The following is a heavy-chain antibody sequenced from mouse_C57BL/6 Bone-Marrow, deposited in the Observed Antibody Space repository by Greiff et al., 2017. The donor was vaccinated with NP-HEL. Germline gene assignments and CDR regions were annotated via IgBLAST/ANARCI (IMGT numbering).Heavy chain of an antibody. D-gene: IGHD1-1*01. CDR3: ARRITTVVEGAWFAY. V-gene: IGHV2-9*02. CDR2: IWAGGST. CDR1: GFSLTSYG. J-gene: IGHJ3*01. Sequence: VQLQQSGPGLVAPSQSLSITCTVSGFSLTSYGVNWVRQPPGKGLEWLGVIWAGGSTNYNSALMSRLSISKDNSKSQVFLKMSSLQTDDTAMYYCARRITTVVEGAWFAYWGQGTLVTVSA.